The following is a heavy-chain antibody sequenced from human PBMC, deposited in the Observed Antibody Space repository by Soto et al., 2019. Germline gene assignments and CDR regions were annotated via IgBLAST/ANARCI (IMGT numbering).Heavy chain of an antibody. D-gene: IGHD3-16*02. V-gene: IGHV1-18*01. Sequence: ASVKVSCKASGYTFTSYGISWVRQAPGQGLEWMGWISAYNGNTNYAQKLQGRVTMTTDTSTSTAYMELRSLRSDDTAVYYCARDDQYVWGSYRYLDAFDTWGQGTMVTVSS. CDR2: ISAYNGNT. CDR1: GYTFTSYG. J-gene: IGHJ3*02. CDR3: ARDDQYVWGSYRYLDAFDT.